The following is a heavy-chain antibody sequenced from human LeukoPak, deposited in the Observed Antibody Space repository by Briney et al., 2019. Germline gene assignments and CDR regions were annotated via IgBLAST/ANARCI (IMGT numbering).Heavy chain of an antibody. V-gene: IGHV4-59*01. CDR2: ISYSGST. J-gene: IGHJ4*02. CDR1: GGSISRSY. D-gene: IGHD4-17*01. Sequence: SETLSLTCSVSGGSISRSYWSWIRQPPGKGREWFGYISYSGSTRFNPSLKSRVTISEDMPNNQFSLKLSSVTAADSGVYYCARVDGDTGGSGFDYWGQGTLVTVSS. CDR3: ARVDGDTGGSGFDY.